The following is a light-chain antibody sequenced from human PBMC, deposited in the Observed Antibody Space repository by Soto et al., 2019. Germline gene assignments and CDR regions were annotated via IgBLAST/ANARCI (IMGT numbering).Light chain of an antibody. Sequence: IQSTLSPFRLSAPVGDRVTITCLVSKDSCNYLAWYLQKAGKAPKLLIHMASTLQYGVPARFSGSGSGTEFSLTISSVQADDSATYYCQQTFNTPRTFGQGTKVDIK. CDR2: MAS. CDR3: QQTFNTPRT. CDR1: KDSCNY. V-gene: IGKV1-9*01. J-gene: IGKJ1*01.